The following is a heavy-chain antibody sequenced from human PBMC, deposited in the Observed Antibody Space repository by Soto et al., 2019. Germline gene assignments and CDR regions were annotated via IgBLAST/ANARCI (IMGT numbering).Heavy chain of an antibody. CDR3: ARDRLTGTKAFDI. J-gene: IGHJ3*02. D-gene: IGHD1-7*01. V-gene: IGHV1-69*13. Sequence: ASVKVSCKASGGTFSSYAISWVRQAPGQGLEWMGGIIPIFGTANYAQKFQGRVTITADESTSTAYMELSSLRSEDTAVYYCARDRLTGTKAFDIWGQGTMVTVSS. CDR2: IIPIFGTA. CDR1: GGTFSSYA.